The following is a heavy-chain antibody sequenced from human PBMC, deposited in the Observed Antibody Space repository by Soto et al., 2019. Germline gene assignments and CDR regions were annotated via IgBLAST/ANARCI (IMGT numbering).Heavy chain of an antibody. Sequence: QVQLVQSGAEVKKPGASVKVSCKVSGKRISDISMHWVRQALGKGLEWMGGYDPEEGDTVYAQNFRGRVIMTEDSSTDTAHMELSSLRSEDTAVYYCANLNYYSTSGRYFDFWGQGTLVTASS. D-gene: IGHD3-10*01. CDR1: GKRISDIS. J-gene: IGHJ4*02. V-gene: IGHV1-24*01. CDR3: ANLNYYSTSGRYFDF. CDR2: YDPEEGDT.